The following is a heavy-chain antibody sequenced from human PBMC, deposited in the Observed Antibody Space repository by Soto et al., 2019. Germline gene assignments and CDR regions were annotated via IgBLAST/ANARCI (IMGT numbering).Heavy chain of an antibody. V-gene: IGHV4-39*01. CDR3: ARHRADYDFWSGYYTRYWFDP. D-gene: IGHD3-3*01. CDR2: IYYSGST. Sequence: SETLSLTCTVSGGSISSSSYYWGWIRQPPGKGLEWIGSIYYSGSTYYNPSLKSRVTISVDTSKNQFSLKLSSVTAADTAVYYCARHRADYDFWSGYYTRYWFDPWGQGTLVTVSS. CDR1: GGSISSSSYY. J-gene: IGHJ5*02.